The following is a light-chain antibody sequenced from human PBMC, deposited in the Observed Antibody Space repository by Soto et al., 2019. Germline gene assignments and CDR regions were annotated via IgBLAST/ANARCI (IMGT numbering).Light chain of an antibody. Sequence: HSALTQPASVSGSPGQSITISCTGTSSDVGGYNYVSWYQQHPGKAPKLIIYEVTNRPSGVSHRFSGSKSGNTASLTISGLQAEDEADYYCSSYTSSSTVVFGGGTKLTVL. CDR3: SSYTSSSTVV. CDR1: SSDVGGYNY. J-gene: IGLJ2*01. CDR2: EVT. V-gene: IGLV2-14*01.